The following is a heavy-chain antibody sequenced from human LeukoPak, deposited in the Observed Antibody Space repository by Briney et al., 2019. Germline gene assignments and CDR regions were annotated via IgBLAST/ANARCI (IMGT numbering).Heavy chain of an antibody. V-gene: IGHV3-21*01. Sequence: PGGSLRLSCAASGFTFSSYSMNWVRQAPGKGLEWVSSISSSSSYIYYADSVKGRFTISRDNAKNSLYLQMNSLRAEDTAVYYCARDFSSGYLGYYFDYWGQGTLVTVSS. CDR1: GFTFSSYS. J-gene: IGHJ4*02. CDR2: ISSSSSYI. CDR3: ARDFSSGYLGYYFDY. D-gene: IGHD3-22*01.